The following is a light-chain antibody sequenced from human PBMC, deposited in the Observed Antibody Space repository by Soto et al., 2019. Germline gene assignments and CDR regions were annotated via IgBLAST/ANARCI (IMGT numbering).Light chain of an antibody. Sequence: QTVVTQEPSFSVSPGGTVTLTCGLSSGSVSPSYYPGGFQQTPGQAPRALIYTTNTRSSGVPDRFSGSILGNKAALTITGAQADDESDYYCVLYMGSGIWVFGGGTQLTVL. CDR3: VLYMGSGIWV. V-gene: IGLV8-61*01. CDR2: TTN. J-gene: IGLJ3*02. CDR1: SGSVSPSYY.